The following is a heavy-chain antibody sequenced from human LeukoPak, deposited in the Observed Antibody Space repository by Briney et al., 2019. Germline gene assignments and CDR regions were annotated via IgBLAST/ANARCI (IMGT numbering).Heavy chain of an antibody. V-gene: IGHV3-33*06. CDR3: AKGLYFGELLGPCDF. J-gene: IGHJ4*02. D-gene: IGHD3-10*01. Sequence: PGRSLRLSCAASGFTFSSYGMHWVRQAPGKGLEWVAVIWYDGSNKYYADSVKGRFTISKDNSKNTLYLQMNSLRAEDTAVYYCAKGLYFGELLGPCDFWGQGTLVTVSS. CDR1: GFTFSSYG. CDR2: IWYDGSNK.